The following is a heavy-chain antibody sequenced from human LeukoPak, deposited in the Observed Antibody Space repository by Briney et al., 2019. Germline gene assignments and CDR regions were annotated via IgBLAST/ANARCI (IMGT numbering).Heavy chain of an antibody. D-gene: IGHD3-22*01. CDR2: IHSSGNT. CDR3: ARIDSVGYPDF. CDR1: GGSISGGY. Sequence: SETLSLTCTVSGGSISGGYWSWIRQPPGRGLEWIGYIHSSGNTNYNPALKSRVTISKDMSKNQFSLKLSSVAAADTAVYFCARIDSVGYPDFWGQGTLVSVSS. V-gene: IGHV4-59*01. J-gene: IGHJ4*02.